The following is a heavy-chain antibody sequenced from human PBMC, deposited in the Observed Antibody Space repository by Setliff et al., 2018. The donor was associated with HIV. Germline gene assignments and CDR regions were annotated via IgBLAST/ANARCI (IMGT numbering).Heavy chain of an antibody. J-gene: IGHJ4*02. CDR1: GGSFSGYY. V-gene: IGHV4-34*01. Sequence: SETLSLTCAVYGGSFSGYYWNWIRQPPRKGLEWIGEINHSGSTNYNPSLKSRVTISVDTSKNQFSLKLNSVTAADTAVYYCARWAVTASDYWGQGTLVTVS. CDR3: ARWAVTASDY. CDR2: INHSGST. D-gene: IGHD2-21*02.